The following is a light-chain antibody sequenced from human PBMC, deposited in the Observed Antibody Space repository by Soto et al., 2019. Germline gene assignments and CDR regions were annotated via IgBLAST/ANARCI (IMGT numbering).Light chain of an antibody. CDR1: QSVSRNS. V-gene: IGKV3-20*01. CDR2: GAS. Sequence: EIVLTQSPGTLSLSPGERATLSCRASQSVSRNSLAWYQQKPGQAPRLLIYGASSRATDIPDRFSGSGSGTYFTLIVSRLEPEDFAVCFCQQYGTSSPTFGPGTKVDIK. CDR3: QQYGTSSPT. J-gene: IGKJ3*01.